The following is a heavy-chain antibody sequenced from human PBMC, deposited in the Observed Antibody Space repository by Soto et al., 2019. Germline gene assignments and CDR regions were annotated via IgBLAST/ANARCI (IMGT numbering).Heavy chain of an antibody. D-gene: IGHD4-17*01. CDR3: ARHDLDYARGYFDY. J-gene: IGHJ4*02. CDR1: GGSISSSSDY. Sequence: QLQLQESGPGLVKPSETLSLTCTVSGGSISSSSDYWGWIRQPPGKGREWIGSIYYSGSTYYNPSLKSRVTISVDTSKNKFSLKLSSVTAADTAVYYCARHDLDYARGYFDYWGQGTLVTVSS. V-gene: IGHV4-39*01. CDR2: IYYSGST.